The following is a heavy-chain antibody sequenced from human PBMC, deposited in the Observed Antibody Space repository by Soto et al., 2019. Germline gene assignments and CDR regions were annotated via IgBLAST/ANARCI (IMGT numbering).Heavy chain of an antibody. V-gene: IGHV4-34*01. CDR1: GGSFSGYY. J-gene: IGHJ5*02. Sequence: QVQLQQWGAGLLKPSETLSLTCAVYGGSFSGYYWGWIRQPPGKGLEWIGEINHSGSTNYNPSLKSRVTISVDTSKNQFSLKLSSVTAADTAVYYCARDKTTYYYDSSGYYGGFDPWGQGTLVTVSS. D-gene: IGHD3-22*01. CDR3: ARDKTTYYYDSSGYYGGFDP. CDR2: INHSGST.